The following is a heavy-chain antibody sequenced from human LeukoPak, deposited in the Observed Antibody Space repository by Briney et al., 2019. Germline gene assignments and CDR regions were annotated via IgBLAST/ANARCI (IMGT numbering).Heavy chain of an antibody. D-gene: IGHD3-9*01. J-gene: IGHJ5*02. CDR2: IYTSGST. V-gene: IGHV4-61*02. CDR3: ARATADYDILTGYTEDWFDP. Sequence: SETLFLTCTVSGGSINSGSYYWSWIRQPAGKGLEWIGRIYTSGSTNYNPSLKSRVTISVDTSKNQFSLKLSSVTAADTAVYYCARATADYDILTGYTEDWFDPWGQGTLVTVSS. CDR1: GGSINSGSYY.